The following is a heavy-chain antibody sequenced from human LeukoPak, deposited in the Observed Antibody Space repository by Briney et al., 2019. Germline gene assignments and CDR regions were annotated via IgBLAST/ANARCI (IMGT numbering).Heavy chain of an antibody. CDR2: IYSDNT. CDR3: AKDQPHDFWSGYYTGDFDY. CDR1: GFTVSSNS. V-gene: IGHV3-53*01. Sequence: PGGSLRLSCTVSGFTVSSNSMSWVRQAPGKGLEWVSFIYSDNTHYSDSVKGRFTISRDNSKNTLYLQMNSLRAEDTAVYYCAKDQPHDFWSGYYTGDFDYWGQGTLVTVSS. D-gene: IGHD3-3*01. J-gene: IGHJ4*02.